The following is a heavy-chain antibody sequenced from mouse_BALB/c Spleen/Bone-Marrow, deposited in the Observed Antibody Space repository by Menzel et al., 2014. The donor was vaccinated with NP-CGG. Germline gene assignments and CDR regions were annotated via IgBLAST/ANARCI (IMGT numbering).Heavy chain of an antibody. J-gene: IGHJ4*01. CDR3: ARRSSPYYYAMDY. V-gene: IGHV1-67*01. CDR2: ISPYSGNT. Sequence: QVQLQQSGPELVRPGVSVKISCKGSGYTFTDYAMHWVKQSHAKSLEWIGVISPYSGNTNYNQKFKGKATMTVDKSSSTAYIELARLTSEDSAIYYIARRSSPYYYAMDYWGQGTSVTVSA. CDR1: GYTFTDYA. D-gene: IGHD1-1*01.